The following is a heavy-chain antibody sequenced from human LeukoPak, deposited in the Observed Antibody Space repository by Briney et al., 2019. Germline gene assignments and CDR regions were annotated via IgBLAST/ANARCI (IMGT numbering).Heavy chain of an antibody. CDR2: IYTDGRT. V-gene: IGHV3-53*01. D-gene: IGHD1-7*01. Sequence: PGGSLRLSCASSGLTVSSIYMSRFRQAPGKGLEWVSVIYTDGRTFYAGSVKGRFTISRDSSKNTVYLQMNSLRVEDTAVYYCARGNYADDRYYFAYWGRGALVTVSS. CDR1: GLTVSSIY. J-gene: IGHJ4*02. CDR3: ARGNYADDRYYFAY.